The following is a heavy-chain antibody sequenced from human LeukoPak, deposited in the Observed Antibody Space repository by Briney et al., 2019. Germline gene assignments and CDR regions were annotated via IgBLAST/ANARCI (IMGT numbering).Heavy chain of an antibody. CDR2: INAYNGDT. CDR3: ARDGSGVWFDY. Sequence: ASVKVSCKASRYTFTSYGISWVRQAPGQGLEWMAWINAYNGDTNYAQKLQGRVTLTTDTSTSTAYMELRSLRSDDTAVCYCARDGSGVWFDYWGQGTLVTVSS. CDR1: RYTFTSYG. V-gene: IGHV1-18*01. D-gene: IGHD3-10*01. J-gene: IGHJ4*02.